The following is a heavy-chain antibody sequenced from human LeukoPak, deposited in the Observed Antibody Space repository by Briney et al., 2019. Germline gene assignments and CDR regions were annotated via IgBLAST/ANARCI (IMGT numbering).Heavy chain of an antibody. J-gene: IGHJ4*02. CDR2: IYPGDSDT. CDR3: ARQRGSYRSGLDY. V-gene: IGHV5-51*01. Sequence: GESLKISCKGSGYSFTSYWIAWVRQMPGKDLEWMGIIYPGDSDTRYSPSFQGQVTISADKSISTAYLQWSSLKASDTAMYHCARQRGSYRSGLDYWGQGTLVTVSS. D-gene: IGHD1-26*01. CDR1: GYSFTSYW.